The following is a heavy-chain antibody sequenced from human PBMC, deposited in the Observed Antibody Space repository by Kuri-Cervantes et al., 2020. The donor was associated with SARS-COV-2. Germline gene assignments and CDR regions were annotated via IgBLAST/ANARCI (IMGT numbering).Heavy chain of an antibody. J-gene: IGHJ4*02. CDR2: IIPIFGIA. CDR1: GGTFSSYA. D-gene: IGHD3-10*02. V-gene: IGHV1-69*04. Sequence: SVKVSCKASGGTFSSYAISWVRQAPGQGLEWMGRIIPIFGIANYAQKFQGRVTITADKSTGTAYMELSSLRSEDTAVYYCARQLETTMLYYFDYWGQGTLVTVSS. CDR3: ARQLETTMLYYFDY.